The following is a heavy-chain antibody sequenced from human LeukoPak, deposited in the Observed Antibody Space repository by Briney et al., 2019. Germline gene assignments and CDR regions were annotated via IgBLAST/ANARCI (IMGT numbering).Heavy chain of an antibody. Sequence: GGSLRLSCAASGFTFSRHPMNWVRQAPGKGLEWVSYISPGTIYYADSVKGRFTISRDNAKNSLYLQMNSLRVEDTAVYYCARGRPHGNDYWGQGTLVTVSS. CDR3: ARGRPHGNDY. J-gene: IGHJ4*02. V-gene: IGHV3-48*01. CDR1: GFTFSRHP. CDR2: ISPGTI. D-gene: IGHD4-23*01.